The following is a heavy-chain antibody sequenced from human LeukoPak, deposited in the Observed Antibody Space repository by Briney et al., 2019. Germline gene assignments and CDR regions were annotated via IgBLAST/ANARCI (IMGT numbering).Heavy chain of an antibody. CDR1: GFTFSSYW. V-gene: IGHV3-7*01. CDR2: IKQDGSEK. D-gene: IGHD3-16*02. CDR3: ARGSVITFGVVIAFDY. J-gene: IGHJ4*02. Sequence: GGSLRLSCAASGFTFSSYWMSWVRQAPGKGLEWVANIKQDGSEKYYVDSVKGRFTISRDNAKNSLYLQMNSLRAEDTAVYYCARGSVITFGVVIAFDYWGQGTLVTVSS.